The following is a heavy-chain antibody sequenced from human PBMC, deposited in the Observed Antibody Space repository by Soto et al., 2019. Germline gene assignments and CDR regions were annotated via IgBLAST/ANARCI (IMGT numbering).Heavy chain of an antibody. CDR2: IWNDGSGY. CDR3: ARRQISPPTRGAAAARGGMDV. Sequence: QVQLVESGGGVVQPGGSLRLSCAASGFTFNNYGMHWVRQAPGKGLEWVAVIWNDGSGYYYANSVKGRFTISRDNSKNTLYLQMSSLRAEDTAVYFCARRQISPPTRGAAAARGGMDVWGHGTTLTVSS. V-gene: IGHV3-33*01. D-gene: IGHD6-13*01. J-gene: IGHJ6*02. CDR1: GFTFNNYG.